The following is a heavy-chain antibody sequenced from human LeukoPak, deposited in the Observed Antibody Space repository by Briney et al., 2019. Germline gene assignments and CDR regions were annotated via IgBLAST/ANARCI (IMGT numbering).Heavy chain of an antibody. Sequence: PSETLSLTCAVYGGSFSGYYWSWIRQPPGKGQERIGEINHSGSTNYNPSLKSRVTISVDTSKNQFSLKLSSVTAADTAVYYCARGYSLWSFFYYYGMDVWGKGTTVTVSS. V-gene: IGHV4-34*01. CDR2: INHSGST. J-gene: IGHJ6*04. D-gene: IGHD3-10*01. CDR1: GGSFSGYY. CDR3: ARGYSLWSFFYYYGMDV.